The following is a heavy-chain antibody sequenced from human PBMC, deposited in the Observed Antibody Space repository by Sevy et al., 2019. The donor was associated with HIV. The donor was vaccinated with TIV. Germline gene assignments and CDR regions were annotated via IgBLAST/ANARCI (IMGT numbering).Heavy chain of an antibody. CDR3: AGDHGNYGLDY. CDR2: IYYSGTA. V-gene: IGHV4-59*01. CDR1: GGSISSNY. D-gene: IGHD4-4*01. Sequence: SETLSLTCTVSGGSISSNYWSWIRQPPGRGLEWIAYIYYSGTAKYNPPLKSRVSISIDTSKNQFSLKLNSVTAADTAVYSCAGDHGNYGLDYWGQGTLVTVSS. J-gene: IGHJ4*02.